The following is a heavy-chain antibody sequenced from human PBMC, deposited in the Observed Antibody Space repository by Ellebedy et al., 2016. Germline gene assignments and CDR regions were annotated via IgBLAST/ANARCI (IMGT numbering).Heavy chain of an antibody. CDR1: GDSMTTYY. Sequence: GSLRLSXTVSGDSMTTYYWSWIRQPPGKGLEWIAYIHSGGTRDFNPSLKSRVTISVDTSKNQFSLSLTSVTAADTAVYYCARSGRGFWSGINTGAFDIWGQGTRVTVSS. CDR3: ARSGRGFWSGINTGAFDI. CDR2: IHSGGTR. V-gene: IGHV4-59*13. D-gene: IGHD3-3*01. J-gene: IGHJ3*02.